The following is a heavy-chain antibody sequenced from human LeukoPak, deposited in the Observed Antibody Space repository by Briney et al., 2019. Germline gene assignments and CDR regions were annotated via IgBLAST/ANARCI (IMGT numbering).Heavy chain of an antibody. CDR2: ILYDGSNK. Sequence: GGSLRLSCAASGFTFSSYAMHWVRQAPGKGLEWVAVILYDGSNKYYADSVKGRFTISRDNPKNTLYLEMSSLRAEDTAVYYCAKEGGYGGYVDGDYYYYYYGMDVWGQGTTVTVSS. CDR3: AKEGGYGGYVDGDYYYYYYGMDV. V-gene: IGHV3-30-3*01. D-gene: IGHD4-17*01. CDR1: GFTFSSYA. J-gene: IGHJ6*02.